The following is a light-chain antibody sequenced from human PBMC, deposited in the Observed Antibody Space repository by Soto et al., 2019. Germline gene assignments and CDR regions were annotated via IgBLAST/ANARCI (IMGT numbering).Light chain of an antibody. V-gene: IGKV1-5*03. CDR2: KAS. CDR3: QQYDTYPLA. CDR1: QSISNY. Sequence: DIQMTQSPSTLSASVGDRVTITCRASQSISNYLAWYQQKPGKAPKYLIYKASNLQSGVPSRFSGSGSGTEFTLTISSLQTDDFATYYCQQYDTYPLAFGGGTRVDIK. J-gene: IGKJ4*01.